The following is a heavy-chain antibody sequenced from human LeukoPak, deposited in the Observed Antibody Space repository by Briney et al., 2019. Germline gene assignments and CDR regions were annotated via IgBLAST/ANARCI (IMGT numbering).Heavy chain of an antibody. Sequence: ASVKVSCKASGYTFTTYAIQWVRQAPGQRLEWMGWIHAGNGNTKYSEKLQGRVTITRDTSASTAYMDLSSLRSEDTAVYYCARKHDILTGFAFDPWGQGTLVIVSS. J-gene: IGHJ5*02. V-gene: IGHV1-3*01. D-gene: IGHD3-9*01. CDR1: GYTFTTYA. CDR2: IHAGNGNT. CDR3: ARKHDILTGFAFDP.